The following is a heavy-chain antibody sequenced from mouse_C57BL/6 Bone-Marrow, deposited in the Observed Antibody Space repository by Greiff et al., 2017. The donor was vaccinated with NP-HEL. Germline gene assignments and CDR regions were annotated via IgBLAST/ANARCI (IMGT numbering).Heavy chain of an antibody. V-gene: IGHV5-4*01. CDR1: GFTFSSYA. Sequence: DVMLVESGGGLVKPGGSLKLSCAASGFTFSSYAMSWVRQTPEKRLEWVATISDGGSYTYYPDNVKGRFTISRDNAKNNLYLQMSHLKSEDTAMYYCAREGKGSFDYWGQGTTLTVSS. CDR3: AREGKGSFDY. CDR2: ISDGGSYT. J-gene: IGHJ2*01.